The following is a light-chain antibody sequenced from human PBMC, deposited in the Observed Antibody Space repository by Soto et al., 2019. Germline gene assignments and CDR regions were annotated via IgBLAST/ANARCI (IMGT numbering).Light chain of an antibody. CDR3: QQANSFPIT. CDR1: QGIRND. CDR2: EAT. Sequence: AIQMTQSPSSLSASVGDRVTITCRASQGIRNDLGWYQQEPGKAPRLLIYEATNLQSGVPPRFSGSGSGTDFTLTISSLQPEDFATYFCQQANSFPITFGQGTRLEI. J-gene: IGKJ5*01. V-gene: IGKV1-6*01.